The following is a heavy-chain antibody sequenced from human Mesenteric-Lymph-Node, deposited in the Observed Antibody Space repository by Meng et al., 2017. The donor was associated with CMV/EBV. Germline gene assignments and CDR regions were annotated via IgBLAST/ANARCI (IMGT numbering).Heavy chain of an antibody. J-gene: IGHJ4*02. V-gene: IGHV4-59*13. CDR1: GGSITRNY. CDR2: INYTGST. Sequence: SETLSLTCSVTGGSITRNYWTWIRQHPGRGLEGIGHINYTGSTNYNPSLKSRVITSVDTSKNQISLKLSSVTAADTAVYYCATSMGSWTVFDYWGQGTLVTVSS. D-gene: IGHD6-13*01. CDR3: ATSMGSWTVFDY.